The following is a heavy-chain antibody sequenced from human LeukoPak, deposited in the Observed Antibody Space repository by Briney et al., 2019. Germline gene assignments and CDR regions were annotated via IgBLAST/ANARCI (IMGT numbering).Heavy chain of an antibody. CDR2: ISSSGSTL. J-gene: IGHJ4*02. D-gene: IGHD3-22*01. Sequence: GGSLRLSCAASGFTFSDYYMSWIRQAPGKGLEWVSYISSSGSTLYYADSVKGRFTISRDNANNSLYLQMNSLRAEDTAVYYCAKDKGWYYDSSGYYNYWGQGTLVTVSS. CDR3: AKDKGWYYDSSGYYNY. V-gene: IGHV3-11*01. CDR1: GFTFSDYY.